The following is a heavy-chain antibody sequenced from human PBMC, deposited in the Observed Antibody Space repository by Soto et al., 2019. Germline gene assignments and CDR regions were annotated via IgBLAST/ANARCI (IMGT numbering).Heavy chain of an antibody. CDR2: ISAYNGNT. CDR3: ARGAYYDSSGYYPVLVYYFDY. Sequence: SVKVSCKASGYTFTSYGISWVRQAPGQGLEWMGWISAYNGNTNYAQKLQGRVTMTTDTSTSTAYMELRSLRSDDTAVYYCARGAYYDSSGYYPVLVYYFDYWGQGTLVTVSS. D-gene: IGHD3-22*01. J-gene: IGHJ4*02. CDR1: GYTFTSYG. V-gene: IGHV1-18*04.